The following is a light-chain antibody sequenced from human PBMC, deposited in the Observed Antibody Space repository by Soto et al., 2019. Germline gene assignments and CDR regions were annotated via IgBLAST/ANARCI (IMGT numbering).Light chain of an antibody. Sequence: EIVLTQSTGTVSFSPWERSTLSFVASHIVGSTYLAWYQQRPGQAPRLLLYGAFTRATGIPARFSGTGSGTEFTLTISSLQSEDFAVYYCQQYNNWPQITFGQGTRLEIK. CDR2: GAF. J-gene: IGKJ5*01. V-gene: IGKV3-15*01. CDR1: HIVGSTY. CDR3: QQYNNWPQIT.